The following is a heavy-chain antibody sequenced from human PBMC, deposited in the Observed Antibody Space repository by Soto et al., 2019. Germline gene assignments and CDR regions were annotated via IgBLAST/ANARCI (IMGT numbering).Heavy chain of an antibody. V-gene: IGHV1-18*01. Sequence: QVQLVQSGAEVKKPGASVKVSCKASGYTFTNYGISWVRQAPGQGLEWMGWISTYNRNTNYAQKLQGRVTMTTDTSTNIAYMELRSLRSDDTAVYYCARVDVTIFGVVIMPFDYWGQGTLVTVSS. CDR2: ISTYNRNT. CDR1: GYTFTNYG. J-gene: IGHJ4*02. D-gene: IGHD3-3*01. CDR3: ARVDVTIFGVVIMPFDY.